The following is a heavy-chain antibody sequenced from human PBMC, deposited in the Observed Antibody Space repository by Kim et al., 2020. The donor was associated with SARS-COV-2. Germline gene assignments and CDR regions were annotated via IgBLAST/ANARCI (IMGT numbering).Heavy chain of an antibody. CDR2: IYYSGST. J-gene: IGHJ4*02. V-gene: IGHV4-39*01. Sequence: SETLSLTCTVSGGSISSSSYYWGWIRQPPGKGLEWIGSIYYSGSTYYNPSLKSRVTISVDTSKNQFSLKLISVTAADTAVYYCARLSAGGYYFDYWGQGTLVTVSS. D-gene: IGHD3-3*01. CDR3: ARLSAGGYYFDY. CDR1: GGSISSSSYY.